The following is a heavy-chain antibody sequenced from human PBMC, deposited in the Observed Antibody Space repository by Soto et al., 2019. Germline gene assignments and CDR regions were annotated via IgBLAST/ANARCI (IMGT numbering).Heavy chain of an antibody. V-gene: IGHV3-21*04. Sequence: GGSLRLSCEASGFTFSRVSMNWVRQVPGKGLEWVASISSGSSDTWYADSVKGRFIISRDNAQNSLFLQMNSLRAEDTAVYYCAKDPLLWFGEPFDYWGQGTLVTVSS. CDR2: ISSGSSDT. CDR3: AKDPLLWFGEPFDY. J-gene: IGHJ4*02. CDR1: GFTFSRVS. D-gene: IGHD3-10*01.